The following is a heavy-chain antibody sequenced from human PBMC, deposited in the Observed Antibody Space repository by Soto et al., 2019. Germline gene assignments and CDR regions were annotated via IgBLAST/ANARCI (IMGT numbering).Heavy chain of an antibody. D-gene: IGHD6-13*01. CDR3: ATPSSSRDYYYGMDV. CDR1: GGTFSSYT. J-gene: IGHJ6*02. CDR2: IIPILGIA. Sequence: QVQLVQSGAEVKKPGSSVKVSCKASGGTFSSYTISWVRQAPGQGLEWMGRIIPILGIANYAQKFQGRVTISADKSTSTDYMELSSLRSEDTALYYCATPSSSRDYYYGMDVWGQGTTVTVSS. V-gene: IGHV1-69*02.